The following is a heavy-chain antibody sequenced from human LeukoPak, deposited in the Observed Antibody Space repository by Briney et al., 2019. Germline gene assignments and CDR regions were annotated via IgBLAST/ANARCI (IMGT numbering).Heavy chain of an antibody. D-gene: IGHD6-13*01. Sequence: PGGSLRLSCAASGFTFSDYYMSWIRQAPGKGLEWVSYISSSSSYTNYADSVKGRFTISRDNSKNTLYLQMNSLRAEDTAVYYCAKSTSSSWSHQGYWGQGTLVTVSS. CDR3: AKSTSSSWSHQGY. CDR1: GFTFSDYY. V-gene: IGHV3-11*03. J-gene: IGHJ4*02. CDR2: ISSSSSYT.